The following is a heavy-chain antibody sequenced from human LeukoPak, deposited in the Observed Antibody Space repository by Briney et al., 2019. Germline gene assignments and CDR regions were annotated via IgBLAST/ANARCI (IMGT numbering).Heavy chain of an antibody. D-gene: IGHD3-10*01. CDR3: ARVRLWSLYYYYGMDV. V-gene: IGHV4-59*01. J-gene: IGHJ6*02. CDR2: IYYSGST. CDR1: GGSISSYY. Sequence: SETLSLTCTVSGGSISSYYWSWIRRPPGKGLEWIGYIYYSGSTNYNPSLKSRVTISVDTSKNQFSLKLSSVTAADTAVYYCARVRLWSLYYYYGMDVWGQGTTVTVSS.